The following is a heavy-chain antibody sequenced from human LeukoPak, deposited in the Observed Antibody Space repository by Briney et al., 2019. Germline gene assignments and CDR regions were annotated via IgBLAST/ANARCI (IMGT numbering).Heavy chain of an antibody. D-gene: IGHD1-26*01. CDR2: ISGSGGST. V-gene: IGHV3-23*01. J-gene: IGHJ6*03. Sequence: HAGGSLRLSCAASGFTFSSYGMSWVRQAPGKGLEWVSAISGSGGSTYYADSVKGRFTISRDNSKNTLYLQMNSLRAEDTAVYYCAGYGGSYPYYMDVWGKGTTVTISS. CDR3: AGYGGSYPYYMDV. CDR1: GFTFSSYG.